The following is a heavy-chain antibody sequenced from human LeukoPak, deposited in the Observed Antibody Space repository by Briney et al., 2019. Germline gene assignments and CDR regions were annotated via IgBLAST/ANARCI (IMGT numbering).Heavy chain of an antibody. CDR2: IYYSGSS. J-gene: IGHJ4*02. Sequence: SETLSLTCTVSGGSINNGGYDWSRIRQHPGKGLEWIGYIYYSGSSYYNPSLRSRVTISVDTSKNHFSLKLSSVTAADTAVYYCARNRDGYNSFDYWGQGTLVTVSS. CDR3: ARNRDGYNSFDY. CDR1: GGSINNGGYD. D-gene: IGHD5-24*01. V-gene: IGHV4-31*03.